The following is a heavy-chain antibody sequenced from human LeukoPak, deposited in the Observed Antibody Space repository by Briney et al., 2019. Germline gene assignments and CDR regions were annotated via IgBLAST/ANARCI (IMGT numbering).Heavy chain of an antibody. D-gene: IGHD1-26*01. CDR1: GFTFSSYS. V-gene: IGHV3-21*01. J-gene: IGHJ4*02. CDR3: ARGSVEWELLTPNFDY. Sequence: PGGSLRLSCAASGFTFSSYSMNWVRQAPGKGLEWVSSISSSSSYIYYADSVKGRFTISRDNAKNSLYLHMNSLRAEDTAVYYCARGSVEWELLTPNFDYWGQGTLVTVSS. CDR2: ISSSSSYI.